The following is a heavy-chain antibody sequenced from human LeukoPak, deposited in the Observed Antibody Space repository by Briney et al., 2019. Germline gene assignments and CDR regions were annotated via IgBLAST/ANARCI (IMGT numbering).Heavy chain of an antibody. J-gene: IGHJ6*03. Sequence: ASVKVSCKASGYTFTSYDINWVRQATGQGLEWMGWMNPNSGNTGYAQKFQGRVTITRNTSISTAYMELSSLRSEDTAVYYCARAERYCSSTSCLNYYYYMDVWGKGTTVTVSS. V-gene: IGHV1-8*03. CDR3: ARAERYCSSTSCLNYYYYMDV. CDR1: GYTFTSYD. D-gene: IGHD2-2*01. CDR2: MNPNSGNT.